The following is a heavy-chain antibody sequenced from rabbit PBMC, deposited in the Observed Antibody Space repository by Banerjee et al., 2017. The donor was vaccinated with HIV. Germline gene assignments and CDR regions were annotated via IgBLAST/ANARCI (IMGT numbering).Heavy chain of an antibody. V-gene: IGHV1S43*01. Sequence: QEQLEESGGGLVKPGGTLTLTCKASGFSFSSGYDIGWVRQAPGKGLEWIGSIGNGDGRTYYASWVNGRFTVSRSTSLNTVDLKMTSLTAADTATYFCVRYRNGGNTYGDWLDLWGQGTLVTVS. D-gene: IGHD8-1*01. CDR3: VRYRNGGNTYGDWLDL. CDR1: GFSFSSGYD. J-gene: IGHJ5*01. CDR2: IGNGDGRT.